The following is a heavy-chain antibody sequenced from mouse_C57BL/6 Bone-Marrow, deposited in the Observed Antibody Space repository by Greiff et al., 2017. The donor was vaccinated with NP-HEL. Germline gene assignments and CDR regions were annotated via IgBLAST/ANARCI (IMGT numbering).Heavy chain of an antibody. CDR1: GYTFTTYG. V-gene: IGHV1-81*01. J-gene: IGHJ2*01. D-gene: IGHD1-1*01. CDR3: ATITTVVATPFDY. CDR2: IYPRSGNT. Sequence: QVQLKQSGAELARPGASVKLSCKASGYTFTTYGISWVKQRTGQGLEWIGEIYPRSGNTYYNEKFKGKATLTADKSSSTAYMELRSLTSEDSAVYFGATITTVVATPFDYWGQGTTLTVSS.